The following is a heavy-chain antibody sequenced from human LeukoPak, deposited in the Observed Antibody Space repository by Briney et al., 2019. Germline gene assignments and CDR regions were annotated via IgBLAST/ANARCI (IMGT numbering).Heavy chain of an antibody. CDR1: GFTFSSYG. CDR2: ISYDGSNK. V-gene: IGHV3-30*18. Sequence: GGSLRLSCAASGFTFSSYGMHWVRQAPGKGLEWVAVISYDGSNKYYADSVKGRFTISRDNSKNTLYLQMNSLRAEDTAVYYCAKELLRAAAAGAYYYYSMDVWGQGTTVTVSS. D-gene: IGHD6-13*01. J-gene: IGHJ6*02. CDR3: AKELLRAAAAGAYYYYSMDV.